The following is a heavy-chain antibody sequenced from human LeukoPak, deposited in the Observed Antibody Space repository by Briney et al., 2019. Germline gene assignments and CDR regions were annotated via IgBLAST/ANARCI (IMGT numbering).Heavy chain of an antibody. J-gene: IGHJ4*02. CDR3: ARDRQHLVQDY. D-gene: IGHD6-13*01. CDR2: ISSSSSYI. V-gene: IGHV3-21*01. Sequence: SVGCLRLSCAASGFTFSSYSMNWVRQAPGKGLEWVSSISSSSSYIYYADSVKGRFTISRDNAKNSLYLQMNSLRAEDTAVYYCARDRQHLVQDYWGQGTLVTVSS. CDR1: GFTFSSYS.